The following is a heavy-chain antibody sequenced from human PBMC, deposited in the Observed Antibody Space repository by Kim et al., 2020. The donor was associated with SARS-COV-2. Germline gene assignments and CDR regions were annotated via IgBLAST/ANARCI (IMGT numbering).Heavy chain of an antibody. D-gene: IGHD3-10*01. V-gene: IGHV3-48*02. Sequence: YYAVPVNGRFTISRDNAKNSLYLQRNSLRDEDTAVYYCARDRGPRGAFDIWGQGTMVTVSS. CDR3: ARDRGPRGAFDI. J-gene: IGHJ3*02.